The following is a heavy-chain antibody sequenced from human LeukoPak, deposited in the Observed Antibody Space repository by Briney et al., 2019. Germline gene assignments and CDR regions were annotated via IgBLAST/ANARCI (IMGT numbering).Heavy chain of an antibody. D-gene: IGHD3-3*01. V-gene: IGHV3-30-3*01. J-gene: IGHJ5*02. CDR2: ISYDGSNK. CDR3: ARDPIFGVVIGWFDP. CDR1: GFTFSSYA. Sequence: GGSLRLSCAASGFTFSSYAMHWVRQAPGKGLEWVAVISYDGSNKYYADSVKGRFTISRDNSKNTLYLQMNSLRAEDTAVYYCARDPIFGVVIGWFDPWGQGTLVTVSS.